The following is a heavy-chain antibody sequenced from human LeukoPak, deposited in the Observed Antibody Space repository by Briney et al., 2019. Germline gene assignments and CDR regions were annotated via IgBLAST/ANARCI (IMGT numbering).Heavy chain of an antibody. Sequence: PSETLSLTCTVSGGSISSYYWSWIRQPPGKGLEWIGYIYYSGSTNYNPSLKSRVTISVDTSKNQFSLKLSSVTAADTAVYYCAGFQETHDYWGQGTLVTVSS. J-gene: IGHJ4*02. CDR1: GGSISSYY. CDR3: AGFQETHDY. CDR2: IYYSGST. D-gene: IGHD5-24*01. V-gene: IGHV4-59*08.